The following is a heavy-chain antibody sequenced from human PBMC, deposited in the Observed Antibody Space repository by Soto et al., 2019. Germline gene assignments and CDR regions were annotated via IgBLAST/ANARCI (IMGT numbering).Heavy chain of an antibody. D-gene: IGHD3-16*02. CDR2: IYTSGST. V-gene: IGHV4-4*07. CDR1: GGSISSYY. J-gene: IGHJ4*02. Sequence: SETLSLTCTVSGGSISSYYWIWIRQPAGKGLEWIGRIYTSGSTNYNPSLKSRVTMSVDTSKNQFSLKLSSVTAADTAVYYCARDMDDYVWGSYRFDYWGQGTLVTVSS. CDR3: ARDMDDYVWGSYRFDY.